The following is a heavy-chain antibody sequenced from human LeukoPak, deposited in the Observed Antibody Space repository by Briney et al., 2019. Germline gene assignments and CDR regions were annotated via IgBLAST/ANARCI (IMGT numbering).Heavy chain of an antibody. V-gene: IGHV4-59*01. CDR2: IYYSGST. CDR1: GGSISSYY. J-gene: IGHJ4*02. Sequence: PSETLSLTCTVSGGSISSYYWSWIRQPPGKGLEWIGYIYYSGSTNYNPSLKSRVTISVDTSKNQFSLKLSSVTAADTAVYYCARGGTMVAYYDFWSGTRGFDYWGQGTLVTVSS. D-gene: IGHD3-3*01. CDR3: ARGGTMVAYYDFWSGTRGFDY.